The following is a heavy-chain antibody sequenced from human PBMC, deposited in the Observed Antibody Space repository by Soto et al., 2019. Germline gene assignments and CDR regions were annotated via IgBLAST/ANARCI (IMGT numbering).Heavy chain of an antibody. CDR1: GFTFSSYA. D-gene: IGHD4-17*01. CDR3: AKEETVLVNYYYCYGMDV. CDR2: ISGSGYAT. V-gene: IGHV3-23*01. J-gene: IGHJ6*02. Sequence: EVQLLESGGGLVQPGGSLRLSCAASGFTFSSYAMSWVRQAPGMGLEWVSVISGSGYATYYAESVKGRFTVSRDNSNYTVYLQMNSLRAEDTAVYYCAKEETVLVNYYYCYGMDVWGQGTTVTVSS.